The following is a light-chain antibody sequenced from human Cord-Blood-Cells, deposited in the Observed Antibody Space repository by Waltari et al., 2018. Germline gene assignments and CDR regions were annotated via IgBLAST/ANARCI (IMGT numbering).Light chain of an antibody. Sequence: QSALTQPASVSGSPGQSITLSCTGTSSDVGSYNLFSWYQQHPGKAPKLMIYEGSKRPSGVSNRFSGSKSGNTASLTISGLQAEDEADYYCCSYAGSWVFGGGTKLTVL. CDR3: CSYAGSWV. V-gene: IGLV2-23*01. J-gene: IGLJ3*02. CDR1: SSDVGSYNL. CDR2: EGS.